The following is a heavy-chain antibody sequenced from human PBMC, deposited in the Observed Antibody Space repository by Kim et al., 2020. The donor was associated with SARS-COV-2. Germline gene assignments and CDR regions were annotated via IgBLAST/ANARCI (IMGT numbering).Heavy chain of an antibody. CDR3: ARSGNFRVDY. CDR2: ISSSSTI. Sequence: GGSLRLSCAASGFTFSRYSMNWVRQAPGKGLEWVSYISSSSTIYYADSVKGRFTISRDNARNSVYLQMNSLRDEDTAVYYCARSGNFRVDYWGQGTLVT. J-gene: IGHJ4*02. V-gene: IGHV3-48*02. CDR1: GFTFSRYS.